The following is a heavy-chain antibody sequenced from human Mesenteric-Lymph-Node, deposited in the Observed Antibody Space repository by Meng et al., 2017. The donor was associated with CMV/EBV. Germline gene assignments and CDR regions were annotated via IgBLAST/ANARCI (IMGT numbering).Heavy chain of an antibody. CDR1: GFTFSNYG. CDR3: ARWVTDYGGNSKAFDI. V-gene: IGHV3-30*02. J-gene: IGHJ3*02. CDR2: IRYDGNNE. Sequence: GESLKISCAASGFTFSNYGMHWVRQAPGKGLEWVAFIRYDGNNEYYTDSVRGRFTISRDNSKNTLYLQMSSLTAEDTALYYCARWVTDYGGNSKAFDIWGQGTMVTVSS. D-gene: IGHD4-23*01.